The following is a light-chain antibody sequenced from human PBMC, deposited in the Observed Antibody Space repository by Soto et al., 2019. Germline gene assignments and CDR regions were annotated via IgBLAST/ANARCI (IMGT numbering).Light chain of an antibody. CDR2: GAS. Sequence: EIVLTQSPGTLSLSPGERATLSCRASQSVSSSYLAWYQQKPGQAPRLLIYGASSRATGIPDGFSGSGSGTDFSLTTSRLEPEDFAVYYCQQYGSSPVTFGQGTKVESK. CDR1: QSVSSSY. V-gene: IGKV3-20*01. CDR3: QQYGSSPVT. J-gene: IGKJ1*01.